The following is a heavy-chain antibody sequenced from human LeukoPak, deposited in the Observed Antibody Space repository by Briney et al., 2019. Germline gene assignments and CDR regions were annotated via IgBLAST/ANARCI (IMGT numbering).Heavy chain of an antibody. D-gene: IGHD2-2*01. Sequence: ASVKVSCKASGYTFTSYGISWVRQAPGRGLEWMGWISAYNGNTNYAQKLQGRVTMTTDTSTSTAYMELRSLRSDDTAVYYCARETIVCSTSCYPWFDPWGQGTLVTVSS. CDR2: ISAYNGNT. V-gene: IGHV1-18*01. CDR3: ARETIVCSTSCYPWFDP. J-gene: IGHJ5*02. CDR1: GYTFTSYG.